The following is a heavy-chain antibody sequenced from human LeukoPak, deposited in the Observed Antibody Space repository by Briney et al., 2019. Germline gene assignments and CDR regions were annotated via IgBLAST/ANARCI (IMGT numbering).Heavy chain of an antibody. J-gene: IGHJ4*02. Sequence: ASVKVSCTSSGYTFTGYYMHWVRQAPRQGLEWMGWINPNSGGTNYAQKFQDRVTMTRDTYISTGYMELSRLRSDDTAVYYCARKGRYYDSSGYYRFWGEGTLVTVSS. CDR1: GYTFTGYY. CDR3: ARKGRYYDSSGYYRF. D-gene: IGHD3-22*01. CDR2: INPNSGGT. V-gene: IGHV1-2*02.